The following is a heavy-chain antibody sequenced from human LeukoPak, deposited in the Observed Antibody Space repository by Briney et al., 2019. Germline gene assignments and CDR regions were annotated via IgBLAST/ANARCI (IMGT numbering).Heavy chain of an antibody. CDR3: ARGGRELKAQPGGWFDY. CDR2: ISAYNGNT. V-gene: IGHV1-18*01. CDR1: GYTFTSYG. D-gene: IGHD1-26*01. Sequence: ASVKVSCKASGYTFTSYGISWVRQAPGQGLEWMGWISAYNGNTNYAQKLQGRVTMTTDTSTSTAYMELRSLRSDDTAVYYCARGGRELKAQPGGWFDYWGQGTLVTVSS. J-gene: IGHJ4*02.